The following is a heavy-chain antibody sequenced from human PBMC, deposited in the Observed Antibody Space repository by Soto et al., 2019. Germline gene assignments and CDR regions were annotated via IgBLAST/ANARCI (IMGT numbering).Heavy chain of an antibody. D-gene: IGHD3-22*01. CDR2: IRNKAYGGTT. J-gene: IGHJ4*02. CDR3: TRVSPYYFQSSGYQHFDY. CDR1: GFTFGDYP. Sequence: PGWSLRLSCPASGFTFGDYPMSWFRQAPGKGLEWVTFIRNKAYGGTTEYAASVKGRFTISRDDSKNIAYLQMNSLRTEDTAVYYCTRVSPYYFQSSGYQHFDYWGQGTLVTVSS. V-gene: IGHV3-49*03.